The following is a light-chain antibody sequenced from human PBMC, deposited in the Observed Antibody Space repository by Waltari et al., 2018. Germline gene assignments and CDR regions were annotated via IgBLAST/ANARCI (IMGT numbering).Light chain of an antibody. CDR2: DAS. CDR3: QQTNQTPFT. V-gene: IGKV1-39*01. Sequence: DIQMTHSPSSLSASVGDTVTITCRAVQSSNTYLNWYQQRPGKAPKLLIYDASTLQGGVPARFSGSGSGTDFTLTISRLQPEDFATFYCQQTNQTPFTFGQGTRLDVK. CDR1: QSSNTY. J-gene: IGKJ5*01.